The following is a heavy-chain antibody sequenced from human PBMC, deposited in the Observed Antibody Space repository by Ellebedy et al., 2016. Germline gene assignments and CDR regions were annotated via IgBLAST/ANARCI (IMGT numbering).Heavy chain of an antibody. J-gene: IGHJ6*03. CDR3: ARGGGYDFWSGYYTNYYYMDV. D-gene: IGHD3-3*01. CDR1: GFTFSSYA. Sequence: GESLKISXAASGFTFSSYAMSWVRQAPGKGLEWVSAISGSGGSTYYADSVKGRFTISRDNSKNTLYLQMNSLRAEDTAVYYCARGGGYDFWSGYYTNYYYMDVWGKGTTVTVSS. CDR2: ISGSGGST. V-gene: IGHV3-23*01.